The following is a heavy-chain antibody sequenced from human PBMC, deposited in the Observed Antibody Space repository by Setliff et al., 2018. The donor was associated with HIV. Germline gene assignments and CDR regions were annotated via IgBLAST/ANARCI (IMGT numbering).Heavy chain of an antibody. CDR2: INHSGRT. J-gene: IGHJ6*03. CDR3: VRVSCSSWYSIPRNYYYSMDV. D-gene: IGHD6-13*01. Sequence: LSLTCAVYGGSFSGYCWSWIRRPPGKRLEWIGEINHSGRTKYNPSLKSRVTTSVDTSKNQFSLRLSSVTAADTAVYYCVRVSCSSWYSIPRNYYYSMDVWGEGTTVTVSS. V-gene: IGHV4-34*01. CDR1: GGSFSGYC.